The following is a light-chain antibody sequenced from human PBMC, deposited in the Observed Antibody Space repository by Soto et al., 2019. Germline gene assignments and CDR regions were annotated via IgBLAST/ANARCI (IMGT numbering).Light chain of an antibody. CDR2: GAS. Sequence: DIQMTQSPSTLSASVGDRVSITCRASQSISTLAWYQQRPGKAPKVLIHGASSLESGVPSRFSGSRSGTEFTLTISSLQPDDFATYYCQQYDSYWTFGQGTKVDIK. CDR3: QQYDSYWT. V-gene: IGKV1-5*01. J-gene: IGKJ1*01. CDR1: QSIST.